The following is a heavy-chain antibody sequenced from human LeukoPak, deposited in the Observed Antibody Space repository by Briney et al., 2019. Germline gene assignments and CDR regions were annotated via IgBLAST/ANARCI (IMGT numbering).Heavy chain of an antibody. J-gene: IGHJ3*02. D-gene: IGHD2-15*01. V-gene: IGHV1-69-2*01. CDR3: ARDGGCSGGSCLWIGVLNGAFDI. CDR2: VDPEDGET. CDR1: GYTFTYYY. Sequence: ASVKVSCKVSGYTFTYYYMHWVQQAPGKGLEWMGLVDPEDGETIYAEKFQGRVTITADTSTDTAYMELRSLRSDDTAVYYCARDGGCSGGSCLWIGVLNGAFDIWGQGTMVTVSS.